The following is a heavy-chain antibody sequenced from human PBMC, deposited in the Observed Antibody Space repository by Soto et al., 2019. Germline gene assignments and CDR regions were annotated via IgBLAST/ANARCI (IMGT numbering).Heavy chain of an antibody. CDR3: ARAPGVVPATIYYYGMDV. D-gene: IGHD2-15*01. CDR2: ISAHNGKT. V-gene: IGHV1-18*01. Sequence: QVQLVQSGAEVKKPGASVKVSCKASGYTFTSYGISWVRQAPGQGLEWVGWISAHNGKTNYVQKLQGRVTMTTDTSTRQPYMDLWSLRSDDTAVYYCARAPGVVPATIYYYGMDVWGLGTTVTVSS. CDR1: GYTFTSYG. J-gene: IGHJ6*02.